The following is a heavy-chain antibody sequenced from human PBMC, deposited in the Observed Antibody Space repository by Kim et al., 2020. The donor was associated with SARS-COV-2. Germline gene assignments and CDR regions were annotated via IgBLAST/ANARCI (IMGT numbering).Heavy chain of an antibody. J-gene: IGHJ4*02. Sequence: SQTLSLTCTVSGGSISSGGYYWSWIRQHPGKGLEWIGYIYYSGSTYYNPSLKSRVTISVDTSKNQFSLKLSSVTAADTAVYYCARDGGSSSGVDYWGQGTLVTVSS. V-gene: IGHV4-31*03. CDR1: GGSISSGGYY. D-gene: IGHD6-6*01. CDR3: ARDGGSSSGVDY. CDR2: IYYSGST.